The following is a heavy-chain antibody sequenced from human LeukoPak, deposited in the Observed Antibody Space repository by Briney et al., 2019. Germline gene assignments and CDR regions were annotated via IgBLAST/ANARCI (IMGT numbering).Heavy chain of an antibody. J-gene: IGHJ4*02. CDR2: ISSSGSTI. V-gene: IGHV3-48*03. CDR3: ARDLRIVNGSYLDY. Sequence: RGGSLRLSCAASGFTFSSDEVNWVRQAPGKGLEWVSYISSSGSTIYYADSVKGRFISSRDSTKNSLYLQMNSLRAEDTAIYYCARDLRIVNGSYLDYWGQGTLVTVSS. D-gene: IGHD1-26*01. CDR1: GFTFSSDE.